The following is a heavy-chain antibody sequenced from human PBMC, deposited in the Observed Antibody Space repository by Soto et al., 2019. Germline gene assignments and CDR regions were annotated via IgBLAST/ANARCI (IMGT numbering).Heavy chain of an antibody. J-gene: IGHJ4*02. CDR2: IWYDGSNK. CDR3: ARDIAARRLDY. CDR1: GFTFRNHG. V-gene: IGHV3-33*01. Sequence: QVQLVESGGGVVQPGMSLRLSCAASGFTFRNHGMHWVRQAPGKGLEWVAVIWYDGSNKYYADSVKGRFTISRDNSNNTLYLQMNSLRAEDTAVYYCARDIAARRLDYWGQGTLVTVSS. D-gene: IGHD6-13*01.